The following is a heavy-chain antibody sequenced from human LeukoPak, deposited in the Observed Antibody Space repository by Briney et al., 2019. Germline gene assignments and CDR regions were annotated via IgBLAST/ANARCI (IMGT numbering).Heavy chain of an antibody. Sequence: SETLSLTCTVSGDSIRSNNYYWGWIRQPPGKGLEWIGSIYDTGSTFYNPSLKSRVLISVDTSKNQFSLKLSSVTAADTAVYYCQSRFLEWILDYWGQGTLVTVSS. D-gene: IGHD3-3*01. J-gene: IGHJ4*02. CDR2: IYDTGST. V-gene: IGHV4-39*01. CDR3: QSRFLEWILDY. CDR1: GDSIRSNNYY.